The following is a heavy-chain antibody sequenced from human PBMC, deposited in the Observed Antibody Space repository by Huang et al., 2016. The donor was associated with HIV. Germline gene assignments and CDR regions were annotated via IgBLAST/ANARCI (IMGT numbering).Heavy chain of an antibody. Sequence: QVQLVESGGGVVQPGRSLRLSCAVSGFTFRDHPMHWVRQAPGKGRGWVAVISFDGRNKCYADFVRGRFTISRDNSKNILYLQLNSLTPADTSIYYCARDTTTVAGLDFWGQGALVTVSS. V-gene: IGHV3-30*14. CDR2: ISFDGRNK. CDR3: ARDTTTVAGLDF. CDR1: GFTFRDHP. D-gene: IGHD6-19*01. J-gene: IGHJ4*02.